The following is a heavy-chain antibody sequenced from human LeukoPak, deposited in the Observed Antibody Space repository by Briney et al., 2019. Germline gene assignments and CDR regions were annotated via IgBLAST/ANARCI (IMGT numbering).Heavy chain of an antibody. CDR3: ARVKTVRGVEGDAFDI. V-gene: IGHV1-2*02. D-gene: IGHD3-10*01. Sequence: ASVKVSCKASGYTFTGYYMLWVRQAPGQGLEWMGWINPNSGGTNYAQKFQGRVTMTRDTSISTAYMELSRLRSDDTAVYYCARVKTVRGVEGDAFDIWGQGTMVTVSS. CDR2: INPNSGGT. CDR1: GYTFTGYY. J-gene: IGHJ3*02.